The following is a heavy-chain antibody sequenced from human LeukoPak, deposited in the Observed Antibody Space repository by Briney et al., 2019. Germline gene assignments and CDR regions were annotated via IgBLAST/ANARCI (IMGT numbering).Heavy chain of an antibody. D-gene: IGHD3-10*01. CDR3: ARSPAGTTSHRGIFDY. CDR1: GGSFTDYY. Sequence: SETLSLTCAAYGGSFTDYYWSWIRQSPGKGLECISEINHIGSTNYNPSLKSRVTISVDRFKNQFSLKLRFVTAADSTDYYCARSPAGTTSHRGIFDYWGQGILVTVSS. CDR2: INHIGST. V-gene: IGHV4-34*01. J-gene: IGHJ4*02.